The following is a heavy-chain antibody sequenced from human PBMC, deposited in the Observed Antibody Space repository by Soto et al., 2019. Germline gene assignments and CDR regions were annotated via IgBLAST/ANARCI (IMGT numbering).Heavy chain of an antibody. CDR2: LAWDGGSI. J-gene: IGHJ3*01. CDR1: GFTFDAYP. Sequence: EVQLVESGGGLVKPGRSLRLSCAASGFTFDAYPMHWVRQAPGKGLEWVAGLAWDGGSIEYVDSVEGRFTISRDNAKNSLYLQMSSLRDEDTALYYCVRDDAFDLWGQGTQVTVSS. V-gene: IGHV3-9*01. CDR3: VRDDAFDL.